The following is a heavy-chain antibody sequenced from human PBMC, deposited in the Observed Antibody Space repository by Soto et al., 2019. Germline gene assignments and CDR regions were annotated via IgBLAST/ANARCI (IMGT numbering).Heavy chain of an antibody. CDR1: GFTFSSYA. Sequence: GGSLRLSCAASGFTFSSYAMHWVRQAPGKGLEWVAVISYDGSNKYYADSVKGRFTISRDNSKNTLYLQMNSLRAEDTAVYYCARAIVVVVPPWFDPWGQGTLVTVS. CDR3: ARAIVVVVPPWFDP. CDR2: ISYDGSNK. J-gene: IGHJ5*02. V-gene: IGHV3-30-3*01. D-gene: IGHD2-2*01.